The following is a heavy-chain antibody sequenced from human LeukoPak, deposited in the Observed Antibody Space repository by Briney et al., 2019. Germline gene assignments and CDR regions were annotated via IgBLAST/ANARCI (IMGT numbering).Heavy chain of an antibody. J-gene: IGHJ4*02. D-gene: IGHD2/OR15-2a*01. CDR1: AYIFIDYY. Sequence: ASVKVSCKASAYIFIDYYMHWVRQAPGKGLEWMGRVDPEDGEAIYAEKFQGRVSLTADTSTDTSYMELSSLRFGDTAVYYCSVSMSTIDFWGQGTLVTVSS. CDR2: VDPEDGEA. V-gene: IGHV1-69-2*01. CDR3: SVSMSTIDF.